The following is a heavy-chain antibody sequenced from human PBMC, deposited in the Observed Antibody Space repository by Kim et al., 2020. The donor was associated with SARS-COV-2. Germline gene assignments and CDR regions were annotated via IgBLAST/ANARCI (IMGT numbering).Heavy chain of an antibody. CDR1: EFVFRSYG. V-gene: IGHV3-30*18. CDR3: AKERVRYIDYSYDY. CDR2: ISYDGSHQ. Sequence: GGSLRLSCTGPEFVFRSYGMHWVRQAPGKGLEWVALISYDGSHQYYADSVKGRFTISRDNSKTTLFLQMNSLRVEDMAVYYCAKERVRYIDYSYDYWGQGTLVTVSS. J-gene: IGHJ4*02. D-gene: IGHD5-18*01.